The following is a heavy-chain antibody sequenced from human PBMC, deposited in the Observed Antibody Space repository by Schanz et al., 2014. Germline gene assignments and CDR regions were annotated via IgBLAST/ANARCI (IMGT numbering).Heavy chain of an antibody. CDR2: IYTSGST. J-gene: IGHJ5*02. Sequence: QVQLQESGPGLVKPSQTLSLTCIVSGGSISSGTYYWSWLRQPAGKGLEWIGRIYTSGSTTYNPSLKSRVTISLDTSKHQFSLNLSSVTAADTAVYYCARDPLSGYNWFDPWGQGSLVTVSS. D-gene: IGHD6-25*01. V-gene: IGHV4-61*02. CDR3: ARDPLSGYNWFDP. CDR1: GGSISSGTYY.